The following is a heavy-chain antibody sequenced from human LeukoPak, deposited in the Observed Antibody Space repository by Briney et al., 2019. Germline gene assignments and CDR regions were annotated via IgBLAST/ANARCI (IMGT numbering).Heavy chain of an antibody. CDR3: ARSYSSSWYYFDY. D-gene: IGHD6-13*01. Sequence: SVKVSCKASGGTFSSYAISWVRQAPGQGLEWMGRIIPIFGTAIYAQKFQGRVTVTTDESTSTAYMELSSLRSEDTAVYYCARSYSSSWYYFDYWGQGTLVTVSS. V-gene: IGHV1-69*05. CDR2: IIPIFGTA. CDR1: GGTFSSYA. J-gene: IGHJ4*02.